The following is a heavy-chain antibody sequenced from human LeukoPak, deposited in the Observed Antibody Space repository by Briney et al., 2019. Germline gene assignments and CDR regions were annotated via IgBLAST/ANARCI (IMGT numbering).Heavy chain of an antibody. Sequence: PGGSLRLSCAASGFTFSSYSMNWVRQAPGKGLEWVSSISSSSSYIYYADSVKGRFTISRDNAKNSLYLQMNSLRAEDTAVYYCAKEMIGGGSCYFFDYWGQGTLVTVSS. CDR3: AKEMIGGGSCYFFDY. D-gene: IGHD2-15*01. CDR2: ISSSSSYI. CDR1: GFTFSSYS. V-gene: IGHV3-21*01. J-gene: IGHJ4*02.